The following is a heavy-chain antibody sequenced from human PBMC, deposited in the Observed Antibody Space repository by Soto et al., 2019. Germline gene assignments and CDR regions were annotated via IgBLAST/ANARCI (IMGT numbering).Heavy chain of an antibody. CDR2: ISYDGSNK. CDR3: ARDGDRGHIYGQYNDY. D-gene: IGHD5-18*01. CDR1: GFTFSSYA. J-gene: IGHJ4*02. V-gene: IGHV3-30-3*01. Sequence: GGSLRLSCAASGFTFSSYAMHWVRQAPGKGLEWVAVISYDGSNKYYADSVKGRFTISRDDSKNTLFLQMNSLRLEDTAIYYCARDGDRGHIYGQYNDYWGQGTLVTVSS.